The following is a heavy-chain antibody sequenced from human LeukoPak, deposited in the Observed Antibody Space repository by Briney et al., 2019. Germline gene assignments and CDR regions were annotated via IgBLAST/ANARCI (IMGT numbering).Heavy chain of an antibody. D-gene: IGHD3-16*01. CDR2: ISGSGDTI. CDR3: ARGAGGTYWLIWD. CDR1: AFTFSDYR. J-gene: IGHJ4*02. Sequence: GGSLRLSCAASAFTFSDYRMKWVRQAPGKGLEWLSYISGSGDTIYYADSVKGRFTIFRDNAKNSLYLQMNSLRDEDTAVYYFARGAGGTYWLIWDWGQGTLVTVSS. V-gene: IGHV3-48*02.